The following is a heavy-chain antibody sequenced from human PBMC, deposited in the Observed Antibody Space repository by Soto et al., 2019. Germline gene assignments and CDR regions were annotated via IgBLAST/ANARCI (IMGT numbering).Heavy chain of an antibody. CDR3: ARGHYDFWSGWVGSYYGMDV. J-gene: IGHJ6*02. CDR2: IWYDGSNK. D-gene: IGHD3-3*01. V-gene: IGHV3-33*01. CDR1: GFTFSSYG. Sequence: ESGGGVVQPGRSLRLSCAASGFTFSSYGMHWVRQAPGKGLEWVAVIWYDGSNKYYADSVKGRFTISRDNSKNTLYLQMNSLRAEDTAVYYCARGHYDFWSGWVGSYYGMDVWGQGTTVTVSS.